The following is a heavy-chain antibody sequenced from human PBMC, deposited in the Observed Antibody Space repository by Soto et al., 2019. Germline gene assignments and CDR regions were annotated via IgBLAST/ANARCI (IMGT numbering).Heavy chain of an antibody. D-gene: IGHD5-12*01. CDR2: IIPILGIA. CDR1: GGTFSSYT. J-gene: IGHJ4*02. Sequence: QVQLVQSGAEVKKPGSSVKVSCKASGGTFSSYTISWVRQAPGQGLEWMGRIIPILGIANYAQKCQGRVTITADKSTSTADRELSSLRSEDAAVYYWARDADGGGLRTFDYWGQGTLVTVSS. V-gene: IGHV1-69*08. CDR3: ARDADGGGLRTFDY.